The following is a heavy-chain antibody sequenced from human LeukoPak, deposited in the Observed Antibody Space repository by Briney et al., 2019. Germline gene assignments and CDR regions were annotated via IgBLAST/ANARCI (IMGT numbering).Heavy chain of an antibody. D-gene: IGHD3-10*01. CDR1: GGSLSSYS. V-gene: IGHV4-4*07. Sequence: SETLSLTCTVSGGSLSSYSWSWIRQTAGEGVEWIGRFSISGSTEYSPSLKTLVTMSVDTSKNQFSLQLSSVTAADTAMYYCARGGAEGSYFDFWGQGTLVTVSS. CDR3: ARGGAEGSYFDF. J-gene: IGHJ4*02. CDR2: FSISGST.